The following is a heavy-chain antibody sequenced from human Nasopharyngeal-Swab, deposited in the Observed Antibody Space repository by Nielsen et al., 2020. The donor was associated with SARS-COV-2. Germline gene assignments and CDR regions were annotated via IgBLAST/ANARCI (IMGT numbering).Heavy chain of an antibody. CDR3: ARGGGLDIVVVPADYYYYMDV. CDR1: GFTFSSYW. Sequence: GESLKISCAASGFTFSSYWMSWVRQAPGKGLEWVANIKQDGSEKYYVDSVKGRFTISRGNAKNSLYLQMNSLRAEDTAVYYCARGGGLDIVVVPADYYYYMDVWGKGTTVTVSS. V-gene: IGHV3-7*01. J-gene: IGHJ6*03. D-gene: IGHD2-2*01. CDR2: IKQDGSEK.